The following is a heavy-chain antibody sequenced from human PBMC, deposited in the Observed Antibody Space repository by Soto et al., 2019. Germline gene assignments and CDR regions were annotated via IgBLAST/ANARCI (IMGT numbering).Heavy chain of an antibody. D-gene: IGHD6-13*01. CDR3: RRSSRYSTDV. CDR1: GDSIRSSSY. V-gene: IGHV4-39*01. Sequence: QLQLQESGPGLVKPSETLSLTCTVSGDSIRSSSYWGWIRQPPGKGLEWIGSIYSTGNTYYNPSLNSQVTISVDTSKNQFCLNVISVTAADTAVYYCRRSSRYSTDVWGQGTTVTVSS. CDR2: IYSTGNT. J-gene: IGHJ6*02.